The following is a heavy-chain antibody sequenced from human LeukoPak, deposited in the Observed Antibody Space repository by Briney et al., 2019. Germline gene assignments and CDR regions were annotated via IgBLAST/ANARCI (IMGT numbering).Heavy chain of an antibody. Sequence: GGSLRLSCVASGFTFSSYWMHWVRQAPGKGLVWVSRINSDGSSTSYADSVKGRFTISRDNAKNTLYLQMNSLRAEDTAVYYCARDMGPSRGYDESLGYWGQGTLVTVSS. CDR1: GFTFSSYW. J-gene: IGHJ4*02. CDR3: ARDMGPSRGYDESLGY. V-gene: IGHV3-74*01. CDR2: INSDGSST. D-gene: IGHD5-12*01.